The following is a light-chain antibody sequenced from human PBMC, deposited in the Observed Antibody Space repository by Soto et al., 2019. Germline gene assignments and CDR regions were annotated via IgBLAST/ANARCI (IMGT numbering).Light chain of an antibody. CDR1: QSVSSSY. J-gene: IGKJ1*01. V-gene: IGKV3-20*01. Sequence: EIVLTQSPGTLSLSPGERATLSCRASQSVSSSYIAWYQQKPGQAPRLLIYGASSRATGIPDRFSGSGSGTDFTLTISRLEPEDFAVYYCQQYGSAPRTFGQGTQVEIK. CDR2: GAS. CDR3: QQYGSAPRT.